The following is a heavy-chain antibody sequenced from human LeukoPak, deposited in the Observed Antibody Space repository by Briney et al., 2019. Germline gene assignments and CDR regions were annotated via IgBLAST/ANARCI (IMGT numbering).Heavy chain of an antibody. CDR2: ISSSSSYI. J-gene: IGHJ4*02. D-gene: IGHD2-2*01. Sequence: GGSLRLSCAASGFTFSTYSMSWVRQAPGKGLEWVSSISSSSSYIYYADSVKGRFTISRDNAKNSLYLQMSSLRAEDTAVYYCARLGYCSSTSCSIDYWGQGTLVTVSS. CDR3: ARLGYCSSTSCSIDY. V-gene: IGHV3-21*01. CDR1: GFTFSTYS.